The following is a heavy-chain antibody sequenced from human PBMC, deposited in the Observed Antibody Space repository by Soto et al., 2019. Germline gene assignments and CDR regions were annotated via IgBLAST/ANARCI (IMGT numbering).Heavy chain of an antibody. CDR2: IYYSGST. Sequence: QLQLQESGPGLVKPSETLSLTCTVSGGSISSSSYYWGWIRQPPGKGLEWIGSIYYSGSTFYSPSVRSRVTISVDTSKIQFPLRVSSVTAADTAVYYCAREYSSAPDYWGQGTLVTVSS. V-gene: IGHV4-39*02. CDR3: AREYSSAPDY. CDR1: GGSISSSSYY. J-gene: IGHJ4*02. D-gene: IGHD6-25*01.